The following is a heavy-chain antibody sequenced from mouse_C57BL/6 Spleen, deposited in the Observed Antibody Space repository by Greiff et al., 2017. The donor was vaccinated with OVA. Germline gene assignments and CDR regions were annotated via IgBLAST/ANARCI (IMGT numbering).Heavy chain of an antibody. D-gene: IGHD1-1*01. CDR3: ASAYYGSSPFAY. J-gene: IGHJ3*01. CDR1: GFTFSSYT. V-gene: IGHV5-9*01. Sequence: EVMLVESGGGLVKPGGSLKLSCAASGFTFSSYTMSWVRQTPEKRLEWVATISGGGGNTYYPDSVKGRFTISRDNAKNTLYLQMSSLRSEDTALYYCASAYYGSSPFAYWGKGTLVTVSA. CDR2: ISGGGGNT.